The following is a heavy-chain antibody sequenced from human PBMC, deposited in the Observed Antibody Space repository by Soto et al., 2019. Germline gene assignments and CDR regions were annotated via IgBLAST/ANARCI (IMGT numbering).Heavy chain of an antibody. CDR2: IIPILGTT. CDR1: GGTFRTYA. Sequence: QVQLVQSGAEVKKPGSSVKVSCKTSGGTFRTYAINWVRQAPGQGLEWMGSIIPILGTTKYAQNFQGRVRITADESTSTACMELSSLRSEDTAVFYCARAKEYYNGYDPPYYFDYWGQGTLVTVSS. V-gene: IGHV1-69*15. D-gene: IGHD5-12*01. J-gene: IGHJ4*02. CDR3: ARAKEYYNGYDPPYYFDY.